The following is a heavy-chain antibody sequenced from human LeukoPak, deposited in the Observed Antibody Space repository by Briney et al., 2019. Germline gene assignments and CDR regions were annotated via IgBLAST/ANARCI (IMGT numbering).Heavy chain of an antibody. J-gene: IGHJ4*02. CDR1: GFTFSSIA. V-gene: IGHV3-23*01. CDR2: ISGSGGGT. D-gene: IGHD6-6*01. Sequence: GGSLRLSCAASGFTFSSIAMSWVRQAPDKGLEWVSTISGSGGGTYYADSVKGRFTISRDDSKNTLYLQMNSLRADDTAVYYCAKEQSSSGFFDYWGQGTLVTVSS. CDR3: AKEQSSSGFFDY.